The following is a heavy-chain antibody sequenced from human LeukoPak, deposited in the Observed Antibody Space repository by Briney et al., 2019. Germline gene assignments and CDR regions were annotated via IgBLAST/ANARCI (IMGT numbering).Heavy chain of an antibody. CDR2: IYYSGST. CDR1: SGSISSYY. V-gene: IGHV4-59*01. D-gene: IGHD6-19*01. Sequence: SETLSLTCTVSSGSISSYYWSWIRQPPGKGLEWIGYIYYSGSTNYNPSLKSRVTISVDTSKNQFSLKLSSVTAADTAVYYCARDSPSYSSGWYVVGYWGQGTLVTVSS. J-gene: IGHJ4*02. CDR3: ARDSPSYSSGWYVVGY.